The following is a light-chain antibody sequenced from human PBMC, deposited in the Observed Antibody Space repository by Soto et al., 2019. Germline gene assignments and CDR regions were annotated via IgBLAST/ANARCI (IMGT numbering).Light chain of an antibody. CDR1: SSNIGTNT. CDR2: SSN. V-gene: IGLV1-44*01. Sequence: QSVLTQPPSTSGTPGQRVTISCSGSSSNIGTNTVNWYQHLPGTAPKVLIYSSNQRPSGVPDRFSGSKSGSSASLAISELQSEDEADYYCAAWDDSLNGVIFGGGTKVTVL. CDR3: AAWDDSLNGVI. J-gene: IGLJ2*01.